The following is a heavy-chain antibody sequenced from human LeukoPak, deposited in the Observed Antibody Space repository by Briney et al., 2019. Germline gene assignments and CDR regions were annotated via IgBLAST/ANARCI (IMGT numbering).Heavy chain of an antibody. J-gene: IGHJ5*02. D-gene: IGHD6-19*01. CDR2: IYYSGRT. CDR3: ASSWFAVAGTETNWFDP. CDR1: GTSITYGGYT. V-gene: IGHV4-39*01. Sequence: SETLSLTCAVSGTSITYGGYTWNWIRQPPGKGLEWIGSIYYSGRTYNPSLKSRVTISVDTSKNQFSLKLSSVTAADTAVYYCASSWFAVAGTETNWFDPWGQGTLVTVSS.